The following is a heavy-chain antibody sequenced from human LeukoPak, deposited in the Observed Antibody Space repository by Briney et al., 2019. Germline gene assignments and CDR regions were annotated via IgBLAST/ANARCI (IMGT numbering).Heavy chain of an antibody. CDR1: GFTFTNYG. D-gene: IGHD3-22*01. CDR3: ARRRNYYDSSGYYDYFDY. CDR2: INWNGGST. Sequence: GGSLRLSCAASGFTFTNYGMNWVRQAPGKGLEWVSGINWNGGSTGYADSVKGRFTISRDNAKNSLYLQMNSLRAEDTALYYCARRRNYYDSSGYYDYFDYWGQGTLVTVSS. J-gene: IGHJ4*02. V-gene: IGHV3-20*04.